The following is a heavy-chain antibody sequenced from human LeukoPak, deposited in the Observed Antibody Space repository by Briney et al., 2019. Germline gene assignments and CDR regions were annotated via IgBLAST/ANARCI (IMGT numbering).Heavy chain of an antibody. CDR2: ISKSGGST. J-gene: IGHJ4*02. D-gene: IGHD4-23*01. CDR3: AKTTAFYGGSYYFDY. V-gene: IGHV3-23*01. Sequence: QPGGSLRLSCAASGSTFSSCAMTWVRQAPGKGLESVSAISKSGGSTYYADSVKGRFTISRDNSKNTLYLQMNSLRAEDTAVYYCAKTTAFYGGSYYFDYWGQGTLVTVSS. CDR1: GSTFSSCA.